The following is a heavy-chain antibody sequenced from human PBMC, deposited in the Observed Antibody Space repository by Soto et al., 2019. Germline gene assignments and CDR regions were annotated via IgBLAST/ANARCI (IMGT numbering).Heavy chain of an antibody. J-gene: IGHJ3*02. Sequence: EASVKVSCKASGGTFSSYAISWVRQAPGQGLEWMGGIIPIFGTANYAQKFQGRVTITADESTSTAYMELSSLRSEDTAVYYCARDGDGAAFDIWGQGTMVTVSS. CDR3: ARDGDGAAFDI. CDR1: GGTFSSYA. CDR2: IIPIFGTA. V-gene: IGHV1-69*13. D-gene: IGHD7-27*01.